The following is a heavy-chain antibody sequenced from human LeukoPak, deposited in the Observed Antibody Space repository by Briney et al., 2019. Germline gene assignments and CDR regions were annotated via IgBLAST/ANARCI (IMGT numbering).Heavy chain of an antibody. CDR2: ISYTGSF. D-gene: IGHD5-12*01. V-gene: IGHV4-59*01. CDR3: ARHSHTAYDGMFES. J-gene: IGHJ4*02. Sequence: SETLSLTCAVSGVSISSYYWSWIRQPPRMGLEWIGYISYTGSFNYNPSLQSRVTISVDTSKNLLSLKLRSVIAADTALYYCARHSHTAYDGMFESWGQGTLVSVSS. CDR1: GVSISSYY.